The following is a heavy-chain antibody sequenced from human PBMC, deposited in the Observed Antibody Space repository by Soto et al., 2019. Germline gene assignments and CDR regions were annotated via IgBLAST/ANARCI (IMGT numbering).Heavy chain of an antibody. Sequence: QLQLQESGPGLVKPSESLSLTCTVSGGSISSSIHYWGLIRQSPGKGLEGIGSIYYSGNTYYNRSNKGRATTSGGTGKNQFSLKGSSVTAAPTAVYHCDRHHDTAMAHYNYHSMDIWGQGTTVNVS. J-gene: IGHJ6*03. CDR3: DRHHDTAMAHYNYHSMDI. CDR1: GGSISSSIHY. D-gene: IGHD5-18*01. V-gene: IGHV4-39*01. CDR2: IYYSGNT.